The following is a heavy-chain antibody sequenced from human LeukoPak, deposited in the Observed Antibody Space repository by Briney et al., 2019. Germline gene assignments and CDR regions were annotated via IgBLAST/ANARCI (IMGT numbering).Heavy chain of an antibody. Sequence: PSETLSLTCAVYGGSFSGYYWSWIRQPPGKGLEWIGEINHSGSTNYNPSLKSRVTISVDTSKNQFSLKLSSVTAADTAVYYCARGRTIFGVVIHGGYNWFDPWGQGTLVTVSS. D-gene: IGHD3-3*01. V-gene: IGHV4-34*01. CDR3: ARGRTIFGVVIHGGYNWFDP. CDR1: GGSFSGYY. CDR2: INHSGST. J-gene: IGHJ5*02.